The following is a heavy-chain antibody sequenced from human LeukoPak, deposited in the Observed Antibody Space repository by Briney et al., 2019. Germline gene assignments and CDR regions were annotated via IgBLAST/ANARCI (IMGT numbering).Heavy chain of an antibody. V-gene: IGHV1-8*01. Sequence: ASVKVSSKDSRYTFTSYDINWVRQATRQGLEWMGWMNPNSGDTGYAQKSQGRVTMTRNTSISTAYMELSSLRSEDTAVYYCARKGDYYGSGSYYSLVNWFDPWGQGTLVTVSS. CDR3: ARKGDYYGSGSYYSLVNWFDP. CDR2: MNPNSGDT. CDR1: RYTFTSYD. J-gene: IGHJ5*02. D-gene: IGHD3-10*01.